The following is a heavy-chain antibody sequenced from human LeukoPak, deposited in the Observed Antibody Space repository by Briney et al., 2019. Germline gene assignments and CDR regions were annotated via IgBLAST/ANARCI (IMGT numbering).Heavy chain of an antibody. V-gene: IGHV4-34*01. CDR2: IKHSGST. J-gene: IGHJ4*02. D-gene: IGHD6-6*01. CDR1: GGSFSGYY. CDR3: TIAAPLGYFDY. Sequence: SETLSLTCAVYGGSFSGYYWSWIRQPPGKGLEWIGEIKHSGSTNYNPSLKSRVTISVDTSKNQFSLKLSSVTAADTAVYYCTIAAPLGYFDYWGQGTLVTVSS.